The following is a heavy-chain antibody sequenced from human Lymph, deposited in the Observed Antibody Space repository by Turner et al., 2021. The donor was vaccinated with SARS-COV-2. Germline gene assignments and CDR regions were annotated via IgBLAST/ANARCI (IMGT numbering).Heavy chain of an antibody. D-gene: IGHD5-18*01. J-gene: IGHJ4*02. CDR1: GFTFSSYG. CDR2: IWYDGSNK. Sequence: VQLVESGGGLIQPGGSLRLSCAASGFTFSSYGMHWVRQAPGKGLEWVAAIWYDGSNKYYADSVKGRFTISRDNSKNTLYLQMNSLRAEDTAVYYCARQLWLRGTFDYWGQGTLVTVSS. V-gene: IGHV3-33*01. CDR3: ARQLWLRGTFDY.